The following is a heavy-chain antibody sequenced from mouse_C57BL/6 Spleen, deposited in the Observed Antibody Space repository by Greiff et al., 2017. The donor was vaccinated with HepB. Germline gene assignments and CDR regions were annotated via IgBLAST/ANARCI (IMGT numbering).Heavy chain of an antibody. D-gene: IGHD1-1*01. J-gene: IGHJ2*01. V-gene: IGHV1-52*01. CDR2: IDPSDSET. CDR3: ARGGYTGYFDY. CDR1: GYTFTSYW. Sequence: VQLQQPGAELVRPGSSVKLSCKASGYTFTSYWMHWVKQRPIQGLEWIGNIDPSDSETHYNQKFKDKATLTVDKSSSTAYMQLSSLTSEDSAVYYCARGGYTGYFDYWGQGTTLTVSS.